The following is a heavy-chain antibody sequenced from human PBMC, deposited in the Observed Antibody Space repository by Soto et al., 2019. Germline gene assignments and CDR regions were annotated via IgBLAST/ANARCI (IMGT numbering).Heavy chain of an antibody. D-gene: IGHD2-15*01. J-gene: IGHJ3*02. Sequence: LRLSCAASGFTFSSYGMHWVRQAPGKGLEWVAVISYDGSNKYYADSVKGRFTISRDNSKNTLYLQMNSLRAEDTAVYYCATKRGYCSGGSCYFYAFDIWGQGTMVTVSS. CDR1: GFTFSSYG. CDR3: ATKRGYCSGGSCYFYAFDI. CDR2: ISYDGSNK. V-gene: IGHV3-30*03.